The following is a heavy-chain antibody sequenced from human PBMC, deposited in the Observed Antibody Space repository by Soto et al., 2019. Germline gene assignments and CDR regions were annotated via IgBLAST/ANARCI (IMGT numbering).Heavy chain of an antibody. Sequence: ASVKVSCKVSGYTLTELSMHWARQAPGKGLEWMGGFDPENGETNYAQKLQGRVTMTRDTSTSTAYMELRSLRSDDTAVYYCARYGVGNAVGFFYFYGMDVWGQGTTVTVSS. V-gene: IGHV1-24*01. D-gene: IGHD1-1*01. CDR1: GYTLTELS. CDR3: ARYGVGNAVGFFYFYGMDV. CDR2: FDPENGET. J-gene: IGHJ6*02.